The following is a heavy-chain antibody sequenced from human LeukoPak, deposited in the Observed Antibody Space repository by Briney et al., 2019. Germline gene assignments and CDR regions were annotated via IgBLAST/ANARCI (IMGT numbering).Heavy chain of an antibody. CDR1: GFTFSSYG. J-gene: IGHJ4*02. CDR2: ISYDGSNK. D-gene: IGHD3/OR15-3a*01. V-gene: IGHV3-30*03. CDR3: AREGWTARRDFDY. Sequence: GGSLRLSCAASGFTFSSYGMHWVRQAPGKGLEWVAVISYDGSNKYYADSVKGQFTISRDNSKNTLYLQMNSLRAEDTAVYYCAREGWTARRDFDYWGQGTLVTVSS.